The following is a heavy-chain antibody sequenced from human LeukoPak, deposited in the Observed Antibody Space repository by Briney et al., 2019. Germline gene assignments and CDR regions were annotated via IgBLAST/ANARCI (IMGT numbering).Heavy chain of an antibody. D-gene: IGHD4-17*01. CDR3: ARSYGDYVWFSAFDI. CDR1: GGSFSGYY. CDR2: INHSGST. V-gene: IGHV4-34*01. Sequence: SETLSLTCAVYGGSFSGYYWSWIRQPPGKGLEWIVEINHSGSTNYNPSLKSRVTISVDTSKNQFSLKLSSVTAADTAVYYCARSYGDYVWFSAFDIWGQGTMVTVSS. J-gene: IGHJ3*02.